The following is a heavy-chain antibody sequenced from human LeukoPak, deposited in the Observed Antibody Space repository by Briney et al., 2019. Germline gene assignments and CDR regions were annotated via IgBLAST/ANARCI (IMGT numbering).Heavy chain of an antibody. J-gene: IGHJ4*02. Sequence: GESLKIPCKGSGYSFTSYWIGWVRQMPGKGLEWMGIIYPGDSDTRYSSSFQGQVTISADKSISTAYLQWSSLKASDTAMYYCARHVPLYYYDSSGYNYFDYWGQGTLVTVSS. V-gene: IGHV5-51*01. CDR3: ARHVPLYYYDSSGYNYFDY. CDR1: GYSFTSYW. CDR2: IYPGDSDT. D-gene: IGHD3-22*01.